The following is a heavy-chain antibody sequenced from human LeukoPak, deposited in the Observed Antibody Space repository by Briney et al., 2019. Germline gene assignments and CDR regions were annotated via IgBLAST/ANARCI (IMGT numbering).Heavy chain of an antibody. CDR3: AREGVPYAGDY. CDR2: IKQDGSEK. D-gene: IGHD3-10*01. Sequence: GGSLRLSCAASGFTFSNYWMRWVRQAPGKGREGVANIKQDGSEKNYVDPVKGRFTISRDNAKNAQYLQMNSLRAEDTAIYYCAREGVPYAGDYWGQGTLVTVSS. CDR1: GFTFSNYW. V-gene: IGHV3-7*01. J-gene: IGHJ4*02.